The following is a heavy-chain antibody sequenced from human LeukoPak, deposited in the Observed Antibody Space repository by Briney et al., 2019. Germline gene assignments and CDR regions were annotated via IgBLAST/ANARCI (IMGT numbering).Heavy chain of an antibody. J-gene: IGHJ4*02. V-gene: IGHV3-53*01. CDR2: IYSDGKT. CDR1: GFTVSRNY. D-gene: IGHD5-24*01. Sequence: GGSLRLSCAASGFTVSRNYMSWVRQAPGKGLEWVSVIYSDGKTYYADSVKDRFTISRDGSKNTLYLLMNSLRVEDTAVYYCASLERWLQFWGQGTPVTVSS. CDR3: ASLERWLQF.